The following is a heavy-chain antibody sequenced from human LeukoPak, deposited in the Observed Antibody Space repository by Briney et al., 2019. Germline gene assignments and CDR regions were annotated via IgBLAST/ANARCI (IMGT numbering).Heavy chain of an antibody. Sequence: TGGSLRLSCAASGFTFSSYGMHWVRQAPGKGLEWVAVISYDGSNKYYADSVKGRFTISRDNSKNTLYLQMNSLRTEDTAVYYCARDSGTVTSLDYWGQGTLVTVSS. V-gene: IGHV3-30*03. CDR1: GFTFSSYG. D-gene: IGHD4-17*01. CDR2: ISYDGSNK. CDR3: ARDSGTVTSLDY. J-gene: IGHJ4*02.